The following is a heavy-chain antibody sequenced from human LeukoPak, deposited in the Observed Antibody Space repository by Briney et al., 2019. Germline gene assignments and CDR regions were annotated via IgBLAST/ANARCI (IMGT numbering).Heavy chain of an antibody. CDR3: ARAGSYDFWSGYFDYYYYYMDV. J-gene: IGHJ6*03. CDR2: ISAYIGNT. D-gene: IGHD3-3*01. CDR1: RYTFTSYG. Sequence: GASVKVSCKASRYTFTSYGISWVRQAPGQGLEWRGWISAYIGNTNYAQKLQGRVTMNTDTSTSTAYMELRSLRSDDTAVYYCARAGSYDFWSGYFDYYYYYMDVWGKGTTVTVSS. V-gene: IGHV1-18*01.